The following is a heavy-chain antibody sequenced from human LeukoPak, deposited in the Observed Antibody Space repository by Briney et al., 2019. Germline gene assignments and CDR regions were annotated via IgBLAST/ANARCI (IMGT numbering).Heavy chain of an antibody. V-gene: IGHV3-9*01. CDR2: ISWNSGSI. J-gene: IGHJ4*02. CDR1: GFTFDDYA. Sequence: GRSLRLSCAASGFTFDDYAMHWVRQAPGKGLEWVSGISWNSGSIGYADSVKGRFTISRDNAKNSLYLQMNSLRAEDTALYYCAKDIGRFGELCDYWGQGTLVTVSS. D-gene: IGHD3-10*01. CDR3: AKDIGRFGELCDY.